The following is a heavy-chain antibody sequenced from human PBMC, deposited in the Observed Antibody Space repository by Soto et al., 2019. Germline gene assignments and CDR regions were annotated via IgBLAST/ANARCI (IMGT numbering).Heavy chain of an antibody. CDR2: INSDGSST. Sequence: GGSLRLSCAASGFTFSSYWMHWVRQAPGKGLVWVSRINSDGSSTYYADSVKGRFTISRDNSKNTLYLQMNSLRAEDTAVYYCAKGGGRLRLGELSLYLYYFDYWGQGTLVTVSS. CDR1: GFTFSSYW. CDR3: AKGGGRLRLGELSLYLYYFDY. V-gene: IGHV3-74*01. J-gene: IGHJ4*02. D-gene: IGHD3-16*02.